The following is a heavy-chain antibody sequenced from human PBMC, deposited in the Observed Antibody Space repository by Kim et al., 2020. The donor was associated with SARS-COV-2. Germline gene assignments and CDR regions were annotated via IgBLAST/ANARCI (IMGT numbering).Heavy chain of an antibody. V-gene: IGHV1-69*04. CDR1: GGTFSSYA. J-gene: IGHJ6*02. D-gene: IGHD5-12*01. CDR2: IIPILGIA. CDR3: ASRYSGYDSNYYYGMDV. Sequence: SVKVSCKASGGTFSSYAISWVRQAPGQGLEWMGRIIPILGIANYAQKFQGRVTITADKSTSTAYMELSSLRSEDTAVYYCASRYSGYDSNYYYGMDVWGQGTTVTVSS.